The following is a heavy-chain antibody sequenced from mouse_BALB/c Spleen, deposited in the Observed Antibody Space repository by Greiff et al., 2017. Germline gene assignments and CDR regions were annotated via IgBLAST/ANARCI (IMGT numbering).Heavy chain of an antibody. CDR1: GFTFSSYA. V-gene: IGHV5-9-4*01. D-gene: IGHD2-1*01. CDR2: ISSGGSYT. Sequence: EVQVVESGGGLVKPGGSLKLSCAASGFTFSSYAMSWVRQSPEKRLEWVAEISSGGSYTYYPDTVTGRFTISRDNAKNTLYLEMSSLRSEDTAMYYCARVLLRYFDVWGAGTTVTVSS. J-gene: IGHJ1*01. CDR3: ARVLLRYFDV.